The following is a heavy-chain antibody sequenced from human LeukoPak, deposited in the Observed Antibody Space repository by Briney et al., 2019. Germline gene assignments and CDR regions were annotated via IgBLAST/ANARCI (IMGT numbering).Heavy chain of an antibody. J-gene: IGHJ4*02. Sequence: GGSLRLSCAASGFTFSSYGMHWVRQAPGKGLEWVAFIRYDGSNKYYADSVKGRFTISRDNSKNTLYLQMNSLRAEDTAVYYCARDWETTVTTPPFDYWGQGTLVTVSS. CDR1: GFTFSSYG. CDR3: ARDWETTVTTPPFDY. CDR2: IRYDGSNK. D-gene: IGHD4-17*01. V-gene: IGHV3-30*02.